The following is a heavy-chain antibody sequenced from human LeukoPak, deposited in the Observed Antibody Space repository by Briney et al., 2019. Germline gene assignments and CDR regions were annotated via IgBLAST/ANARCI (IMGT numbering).Heavy chain of an antibody. V-gene: IGHV1-46*01. Sequence: ASVKVSCKASGYTFTSYYMHWVRQAPGQGLEWMGIINPSGGSTSYAQKFQGRATMTRDMSTSTVYMELSSLRSEDTAVYYCARDRGITMVRGVTLDAFDIWGQGTMVTVSS. CDR3: ARDRGITMVRGVTLDAFDI. J-gene: IGHJ3*02. D-gene: IGHD3-10*01. CDR1: GYTFTSYY. CDR2: INPSGGST.